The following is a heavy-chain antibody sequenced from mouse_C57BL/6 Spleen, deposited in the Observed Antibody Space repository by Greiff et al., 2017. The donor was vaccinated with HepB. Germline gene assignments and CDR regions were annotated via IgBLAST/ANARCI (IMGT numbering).Heavy chain of an antibody. CDR1: GYTFTSYW. Sequence: VQLQQPGAELVMPGASVKLSCKASGYTFTSYWMHWVKQRPGQGLEWIGEIDPSDSYTNYNQKFKGKSTLTVDKSSSTAYMQLSSLTSEDSAVYYCARKGNVVLRYWYFDVWGTGTTVTVSS. J-gene: IGHJ1*03. CDR2: IDPSDSYT. CDR3: ARKGNVVLRYWYFDV. D-gene: IGHD1-1*01. V-gene: IGHV1-69*01.